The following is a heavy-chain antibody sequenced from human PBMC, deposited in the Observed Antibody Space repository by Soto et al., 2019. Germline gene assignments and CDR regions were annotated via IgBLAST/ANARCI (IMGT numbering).Heavy chain of an antibody. CDR2: IIPIFGTA. Sequence: SVKVSFKASGGTFSSYAISWVRQAPGQGLEWMGGIIPIFGTANYAQKFQGRVTITADESTSTAYMELSSLRSEDTAVYYCASDSSSSGPLRFDPWGQGTLVTVSS. CDR1: GGTFSSYA. CDR3: ASDSSSSGPLRFDP. V-gene: IGHV1-69*13. J-gene: IGHJ5*02. D-gene: IGHD6-6*01.